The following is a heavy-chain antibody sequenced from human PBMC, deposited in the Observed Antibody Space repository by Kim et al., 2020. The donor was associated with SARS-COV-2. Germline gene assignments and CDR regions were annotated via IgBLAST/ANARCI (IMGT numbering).Heavy chain of an antibody. CDR3: AKSLRGSTSSPLYFYYGMDV. Sequence: GRSLRLSCAASGFTSNTYAMNWVRQAPGKGLEWVSVIYSARTGSETYYADSVKGRFTISRDISKSTVHLQMNSLRAEDTAVYYCAKSLRGSTSSPLYFYYGMDVWGQGTTVTVSS. J-gene: IGHJ6*02. D-gene: IGHD6-6*01. CDR1: GFTSNTYA. CDR2: IYSARTGSET. V-gene: IGHV3-23*03.